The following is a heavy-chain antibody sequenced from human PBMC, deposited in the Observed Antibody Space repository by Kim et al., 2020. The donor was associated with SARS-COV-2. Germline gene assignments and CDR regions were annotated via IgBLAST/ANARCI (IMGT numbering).Heavy chain of an antibody. CDR3: AREGPCSGGSCYHPFDY. J-gene: IGHJ4*02. V-gene: IGHV4-34*01. D-gene: IGHD2-15*01. CDR1: GGSFSGYY. Sequence: SETLSLTCVVYGGSFSGYYWSWIRQPPGKGLEWIGEINHSGSTNYNPSLKSRVTISVDTSKNQFSLKLSSVTAADTAVYYCAREGPCSGGSCYHPFDYWGQGTLVTVCS. CDR2: INHSGST.